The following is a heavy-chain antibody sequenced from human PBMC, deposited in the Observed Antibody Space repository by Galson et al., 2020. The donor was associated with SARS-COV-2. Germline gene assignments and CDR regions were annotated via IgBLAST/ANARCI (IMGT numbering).Heavy chain of an antibody. D-gene: IGHD3-10*01. J-gene: IGHJ6*02. Sequence: GSLKISCAASGFTFSSYWMSWVRQAPGKGLEWVANIKQDGSEKYYVDSVKGRFTISRDNAKNSLYLQMNSLRAEDTAVYYCARDSLAFGDNPYYYGMDVWGQGTTVTVSS. CDR2: IKQDGSEK. V-gene: IGHV3-7*01. CDR1: GFTFSSYW. CDR3: ARDSLAFGDNPYYYGMDV.